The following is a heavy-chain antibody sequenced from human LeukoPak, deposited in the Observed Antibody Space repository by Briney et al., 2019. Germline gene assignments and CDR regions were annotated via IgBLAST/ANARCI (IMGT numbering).Heavy chain of an antibody. Sequence: ASVKVSCKASGGTFSSHAINWVRQAPGQGLEWMGGISPIFGTANYVQKFQGRVTITADEFTTTAYMELSSLTTEDTAVYYCAGLPAGSRGDWVAFDIWGQGTMVTVSS. V-gene: IGHV1-69*13. CDR3: AGLPAGSRGDWVAFDI. D-gene: IGHD2-21*02. CDR1: GGTFSSHA. CDR2: ISPIFGTA. J-gene: IGHJ3*02.